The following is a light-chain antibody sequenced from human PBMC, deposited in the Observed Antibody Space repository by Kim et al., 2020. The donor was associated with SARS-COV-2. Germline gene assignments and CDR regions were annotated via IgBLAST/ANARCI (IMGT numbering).Light chain of an antibody. CDR3: NSRDSSGNHYV. V-gene: IGLV3-19*01. J-gene: IGLJ1*01. CDR2: GKN. Sequence: GRPVKITCQGDSLRTSYQRWNKKKQGQAPVLVIYGKNNRTAGIPDRFSGSSSGNTASLTITGAQAEDEADYYCNSRDSSGNHYVFGTGTKVTVL. CDR1: SLRTSY.